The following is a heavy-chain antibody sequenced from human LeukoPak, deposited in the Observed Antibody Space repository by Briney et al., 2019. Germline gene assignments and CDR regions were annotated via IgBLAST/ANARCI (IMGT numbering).Heavy chain of an antibody. Sequence: KPGESLKISCKGSGYSFTSYWIGWVRQMPGKGLEWMGIIYPGDSDTRYSPSFQGQVTISADKSISTAYLQWSSLEASDTAMYYCARYMRGHGEMKGRYYFDFWGQGTLVTVSS. V-gene: IGHV5-51*01. D-gene: IGHD3-10*01. CDR3: ARYMRGHGEMKGRYYFDF. J-gene: IGHJ4*02. CDR2: IYPGDSDT. CDR1: GYSFTSYW.